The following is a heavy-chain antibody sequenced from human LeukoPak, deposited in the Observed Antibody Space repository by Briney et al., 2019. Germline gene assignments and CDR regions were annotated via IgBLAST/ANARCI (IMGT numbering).Heavy chain of an antibody. D-gene: IGHD5-18*01. CDR2: INPSGGST. CDR1: GYTFTSYG. CDR3: AVNRRGYSYGLY. Sequence: GASVKVSCKASGYTFTSYGISWVRQAPGQGLEWMGIINPSGGSTSYAQKFQGRVTITADESTSTAYMELSSLRSEDTAVYYCAVNRRGYSYGLYWGQGTLVTVSS. J-gene: IGHJ4*02. V-gene: IGHV1-46*01.